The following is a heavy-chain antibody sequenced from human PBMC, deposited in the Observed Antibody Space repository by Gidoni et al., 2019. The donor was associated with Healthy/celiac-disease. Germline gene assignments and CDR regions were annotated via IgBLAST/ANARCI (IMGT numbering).Heavy chain of an antibody. V-gene: IGHV4-34*01. D-gene: IGHD6-19*01. Sequence: QVQLQQWGAGLLTPSETLPLTCPVYGWSFRGYYWSWIRQPPGKGLEWIGEINHSGSTNYNPSLKSRVTISVDTSKNQFSLKLSSVTAADTAVYYCARGPYSSGSYGFDYWGQGTLVTVSS. CDR2: INHSGST. J-gene: IGHJ4*02. CDR1: GWSFRGYY. CDR3: ARGPYSSGSYGFDY.